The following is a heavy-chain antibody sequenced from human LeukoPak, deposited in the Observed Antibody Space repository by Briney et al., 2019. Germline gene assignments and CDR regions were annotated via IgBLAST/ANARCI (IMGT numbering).Heavy chain of an antibody. V-gene: IGHV1-2*02. CDR2: INPNSGGT. Sequence: ASVKVSCKASGYTFTGYYMHWVRQAPGQGLEWMGWINPNSGGTNYAQKFQGRVTMTRDTSISTAYMELSRLRSDDTAVYYCARGMDYGDYAGNFQHWGQGTLVTASS. D-gene: IGHD4-17*01. J-gene: IGHJ1*01. CDR1: GYTFTGYY. CDR3: ARGMDYGDYAGNFQH.